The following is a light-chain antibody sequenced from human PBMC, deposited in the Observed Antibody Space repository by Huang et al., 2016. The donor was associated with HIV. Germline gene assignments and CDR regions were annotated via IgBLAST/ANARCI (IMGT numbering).Light chain of an antibody. J-gene: IGKJ4*01. CDR2: AAS. CDR3: QQSYSYPLT. V-gene: IGKV1-39*01. CDR1: QSISNY. Sequence: DIQMTQSPSSLSASVGDRVTITCRASQSISNYLNWYQQKPGKAPKLLIYAASSLQSGVLSRFSGSGSGTDFTLTISSLQPEDFATYYCQQSYSYPLTFGGGTKVEIK.